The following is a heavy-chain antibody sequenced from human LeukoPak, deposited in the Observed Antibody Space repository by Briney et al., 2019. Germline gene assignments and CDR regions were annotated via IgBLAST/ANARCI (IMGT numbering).Heavy chain of an antibody. CDR3: ARIAVACTGNFDY. Sequence: PGGSLRLSCAASGFTFSSYAMHWVRQAPGKGLEWVAVISYDGSNKYYADSVKGRFTISRDNSKNTLYLQMNSLRAEDTAVYYCARIAVACTGNFDYWGQGTLVTVSS. J-gene: IGHJ4*02. CDR2: ISYDGSNK. CDR1: GFTFSSYA. V-gene: IGHV3-30*04. D-gene: IGHD6-19*01.